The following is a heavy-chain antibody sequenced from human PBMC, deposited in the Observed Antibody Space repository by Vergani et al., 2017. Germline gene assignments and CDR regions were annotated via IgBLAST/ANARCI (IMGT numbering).Heavy chain of an antibody. Sequence: QVQLVQSGAEVKKPGSSVKVSCKASGGTFSSYAISWVRQAPGPGLEWMGGIIPIFGTANYAQKFQGRVTITADKSTSTAYMELSSLRSEDTAVYYCATYYYDSSGYYGVDYWGQGTLVTVSS. V-gene: IGHV1-69*06. D-gene: IGHD3-22*01. CDR3: ATYYYDSSGYYGVDY. CDR1: GGTFSSYA. J-gene: IGHJ4*02. CDR2: IIPIFGTA.